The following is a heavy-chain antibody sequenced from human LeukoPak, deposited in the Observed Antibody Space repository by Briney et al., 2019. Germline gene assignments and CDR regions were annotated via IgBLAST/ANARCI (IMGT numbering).Heavy chain of an antibody. CDR1: GYTFTSYD. V-gene: IGHV1-8*01. CDR2: MNPNSGNT. D-gene: IGHD3-16*02. CDR3: AKGGVIVYYFDY. J-gene: IGHJ4*02. Sequence: ASVKVSCKASGYTFTSYDINWVRQATGQGLEWMGWMNPNSGNTGYAQKFQGRVTMTRNTSISTAYMELSSLRAEDTAVYYCAKGGVIVYYFDYWGQGTLVTVSS.